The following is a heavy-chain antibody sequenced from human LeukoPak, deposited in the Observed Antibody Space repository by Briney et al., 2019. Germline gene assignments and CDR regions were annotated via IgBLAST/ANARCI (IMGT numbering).Heavy chain of an antibody. V-gene: IGHV4-59*01. CDR3: ARTYGSGGYQRFDP. J-gene: IGHJ5*02. D-gene: IGHD3-10*01. Sequence: PSETLSLPCTGSGGSISDYYWSWIRQPPGKGLQWIGYIYYSGSTNYNPSLKSRVTMSVDTSKNQFSLRLSSVTAADTAVYYCARTYGSGGYQRFDPWGQGTLVTVSS. CDR2: IYYSGST. CDR1: GGSISDYY.